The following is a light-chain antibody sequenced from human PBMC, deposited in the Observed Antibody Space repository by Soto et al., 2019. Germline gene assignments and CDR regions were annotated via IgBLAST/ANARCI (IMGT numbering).Light chain of an antibody. CDR3: QQRSNWPLT. CDR1: QSVSRF. CDR2: DAS. Sequence: EIVLTQSPTTLSLSPGEGATLSCRASQSVSRFLAWFQQKPGQAPRLLIYDASNRATGIPARFSGSGSGTDFTLTISSLEPEDFAVYCCQQRSNWPLTFGPGTKVDMK. V-gene: IGKV3-11*01. J-gene: IGKJ3*01.